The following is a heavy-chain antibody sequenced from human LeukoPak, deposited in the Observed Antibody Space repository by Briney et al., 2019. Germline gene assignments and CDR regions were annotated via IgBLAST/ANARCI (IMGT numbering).Heavy chain of an antibody. CDR1: GFTFSSYA. Sequence: SGGSLRLSCAASGFTFSSYAMHWVRQAPGKGLEWVAVISYDGSNKYYADSVKGRFTISRDNSKNTLYLQMNSLRAEDTAVYYCARGSHGSGGIDHWGQGTLVTVSS. CDR3: ARGSHGSGGIDH. J-gene: IGHJ4*02. CDR2: ISYDGSNK. D-gene: IGHD3-10*01. V-gene: IGHV3-30*04.